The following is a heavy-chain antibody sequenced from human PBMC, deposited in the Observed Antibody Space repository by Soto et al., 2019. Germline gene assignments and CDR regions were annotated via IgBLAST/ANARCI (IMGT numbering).Heavy chain of an antibody. CDR2: IYYSGST. J-gene: IGHJ4*02. V-gene: IGHV4-39*01. CDR3: ARHAPAISISDH. CDR1: GGSISSSSYY. Sequence: SETLSLTCTVSGGSISSSSYYWGWIRQPPGKGLEWIGSIYYSGSTYYNPSLKSRVTISVDTSKNQFSLKLSSVTAADTAVYYCARHAPAISISDHWGQGTLVTVS. D-gene: IGHD3-3*01.